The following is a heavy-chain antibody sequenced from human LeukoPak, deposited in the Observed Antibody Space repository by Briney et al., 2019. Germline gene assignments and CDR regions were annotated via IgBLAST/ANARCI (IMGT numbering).Heavy chain of an antibody. V-gene: IGHV4-4*07. J-gene: IGHJ5*02. D-gene: IGHD2-15*01. CDR2: SYSSGST. Sequence: SETLSLTCTVSGASISNYYWSWIRQPAGKGLEWIGRSYSSGSTLNPSLKSRLTMSVDTSTNQLFLRLTSVTAADTAVYYCVRDGVRAGDQYGSWFVPWGQGTLVTAST. CDR1: GASISNYY. CDR3: VRDGVRAGDQYGSWFVP.